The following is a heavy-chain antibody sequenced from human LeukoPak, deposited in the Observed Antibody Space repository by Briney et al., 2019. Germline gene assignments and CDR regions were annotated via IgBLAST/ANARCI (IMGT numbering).Heavy chain of an antibody. CDR1: GFTFSSYG. D-gene: IGHD3-10*01. CDR2: IHHDGSNK. Sequence: QPGGSLRLSCAASGFTFSSYGMHWVRQAPGKGLDWVAFIHHDGSNKYYADSVRGRFTISRDNSKNTLYLQMNSLRAEDTAVYYCARPNPTPFTYGSGSYSTSLSYWGQGTLVTVSS. V-gene: IGHV3-30*02. CDR3: ARPNPTPFTYGSGSYSTSLSY. J-gene: IGHJ4*02.